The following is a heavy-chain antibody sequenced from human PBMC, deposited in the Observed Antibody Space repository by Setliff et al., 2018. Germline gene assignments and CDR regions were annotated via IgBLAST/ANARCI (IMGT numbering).Heavy chain of an antibody. J-gene: IGHJ6*03. Sequence: PSETLSLTCTVSGGSISSDIWSWIRQPPGKGLEWIGSINYRGSTHDNPSLRSRVTMSVDTSKSHFSLTLRSLTAADTAVYYCARMAVRVASRPSSPLDYYYYMDLWGKGATVTVSS. D-gene: IGHD6-6*01. CDR2: INYRGST. V-gene: IGHV4-59*04. CDR1: GGSISSDI. CDR3: ARMAVRVASRPSSPLDYYYYMDL.